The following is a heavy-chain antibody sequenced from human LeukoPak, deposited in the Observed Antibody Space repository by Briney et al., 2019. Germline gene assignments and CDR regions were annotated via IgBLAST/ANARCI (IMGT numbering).Heavy chain of an antibody. CDR1: GGSISSGSYY. J-gene: IGHJ4*02. V-gene: IGHV4-61*02. CDR3: ARGGPGPITAMVKFDY. CDR2: IYTSGST. D-gene: IGHD5-18*01. Sequence: SQTLSLTCTVSGGSISSGSYYWSWIRQPAGKGLEWIGRIYTSGSTNYSPSLKSRVTISVDTSKNQFSLKLSPVTAADTAVYYCARGGPGPITAMVKFDYWGQGTLVTVSS.